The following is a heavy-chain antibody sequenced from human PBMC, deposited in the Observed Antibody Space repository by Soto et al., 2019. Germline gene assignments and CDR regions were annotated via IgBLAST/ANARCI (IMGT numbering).Heavy chain of an antibody. CDR1: GGTFSSYA. J-gene: IGHJ6*02. Sequence: QVQLVQSGAEVKKPGSSVKVSCKASGGTFSSYAISWVRQAPGQGLEWMGGIIPTFGTGDYVQKFQGRVTXPSAYFXXTAYMELSSLRSEDTAVYYCARPLGGTHYYYGMDVWGQGTTVTVSS. V-gene: IGHV1-69*05. CDR3: ARPLGGTHYYYGMDV. CDR2: IIPTFGTG. D-gene: IGHD3-16*01.